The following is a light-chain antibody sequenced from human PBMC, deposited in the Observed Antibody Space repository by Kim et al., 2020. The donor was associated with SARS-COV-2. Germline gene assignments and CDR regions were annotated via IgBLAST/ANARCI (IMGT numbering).Light chain of an antibody. V-gene: IGKV1-33*01. CDR1: QDINNY. CDR2: DAS. J-gene: IGKJ4*01. CDR3: QQYDNVPLT. Sequence: EIQMTQSPSSLSASVGDTVTITCQASQDINNYLNWYQQKPGKAPKLLICDASNLETGVPSRFSGSGSGTDFTFTINSLQPEDIATYYFQQYDNVPLTFAGGTKVDIK.